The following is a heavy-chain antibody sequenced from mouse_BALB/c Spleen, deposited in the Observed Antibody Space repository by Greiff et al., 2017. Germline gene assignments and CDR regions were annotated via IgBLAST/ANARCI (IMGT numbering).Heavy chain of an antibody. V-gene: IGHV5-6-2*01. D-gene: IGHD1-2*01. CDR1: GFTFSSYY. CDR2: INSNGGST. Sequence: EVQGVESGGGLVKPGGSLKLSCAASGFTFSSYYMSWVRQTPEKRLELVAAINSNGGSTYYPDTVKGRFTISRDNAKNTLYLQMSSLKSEDTALYYCAFSITTAFDYWGQGTTLTVSS. CDR3: AFSITTAFDY. J-gene: IGHJ2*01.